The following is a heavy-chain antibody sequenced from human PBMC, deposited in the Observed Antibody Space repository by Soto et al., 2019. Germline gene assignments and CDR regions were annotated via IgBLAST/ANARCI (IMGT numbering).Heavy chain of an antibody. D-gene: IGHD3-16*02. CDR3: ARSYSFGGFISPTFDY. Sequence: QEQLVQSGAEVKKPGSSVKVSCKASGGTFSTHAITWVRQAPGQGLEWMGGINPIFGTTNYAQKFQGRLTITADKSTTTAYMELSSLRSDDTAVYYCARSYSFGGFISPTFDYWGQGTLVTVSS. J-gene: IGHJ4*02. CDR1: GGTFSTHA. CDR2: INPIFGTT. V-gene: IGHV1-69*06.